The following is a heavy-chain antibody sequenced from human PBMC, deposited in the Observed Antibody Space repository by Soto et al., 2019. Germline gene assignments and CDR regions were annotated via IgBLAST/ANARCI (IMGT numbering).Heavy chain of an antibody. CDR3: AREAFGDYVPEAFDI. V-gene: IGHV6-1*01. Sequence: SQTLSLTCAISGDSVSSNSAAWHWIRQSPSRGLEWLGRTYYRSKWYNDYTVSVKSRITINPDTSKKQYSLQLNSVTPEDTAVYYCAREAFGDYVPEAFDIWGQGTTVTVSS. CDR2: TYYRSKWYN. CDR1: GDSVSSNSAA. J-gene: IGHJ3*02. D-gene: IGHD4-17*01.